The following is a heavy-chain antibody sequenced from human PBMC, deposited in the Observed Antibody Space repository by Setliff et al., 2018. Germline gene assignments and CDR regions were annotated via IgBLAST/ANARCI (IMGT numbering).Heavy chain of an antibody. Sequence: ASVKVSCKASGYTFTNYGVTWVRQAPGQGLEWMEWIGAYNGNTYNAHKFQGRVTMTSDTSTSTAYMELRSLRSDDAAVYYCARVTIAVAGYFDFWGQGTLVTVSS. J-gene: IGHJ4*02. V-gene: IGHV1-18*01. CDR2: IGAYNGNT. CDR3: ARVTIAVAGYFDF. CDR1: GYTFTNYG. D-gene: IGHD6-19*01.